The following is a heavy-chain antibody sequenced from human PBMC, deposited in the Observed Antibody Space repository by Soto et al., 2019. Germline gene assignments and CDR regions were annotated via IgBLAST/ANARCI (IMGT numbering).Heavy chain of an antibody. CDR3: SIVACITHFIVRFEY. D-gene: IGHD1-26*01. V-gene: IGHV3-15*07. J-gene: IGHJ4*01. Sequence: GGSLRLSWAASGFTFSNAWINWVRQAPGKGLEWVGRVKNKNDGGTTDFAAPVKRRFAISRDDSKNMVYLEMNNLQTVDTAIYYCSIVACITHFIVRFEYWGHGSLETVSS. CDR1: GFTFSNAW. CDR2: VKNKNDGGTT.